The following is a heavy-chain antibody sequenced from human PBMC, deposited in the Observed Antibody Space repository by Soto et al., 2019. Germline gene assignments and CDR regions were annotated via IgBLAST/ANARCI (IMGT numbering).Heavy chain of an antibody. Sequence: QVQLVQSGAEVKKPGASVKVSCKASGYTFTSYGISWVRQAPGQGLEWMGWISAYNGNTNYAQKLQGRVTMTTDTATSTGYMELRSLRSDDTAAHYCARAPRSVGGWKDYYYGMDVWGQGTTVTVSS. V-gene: IGHV1-18*01. CDR2: ISAYNGNT. D-gene: IGHD6-19*01. CDR3: ARAPRSVGGWKDYYYGMDV. J-gene: IGHJ6*02. CDR1: GYTFTSYG.